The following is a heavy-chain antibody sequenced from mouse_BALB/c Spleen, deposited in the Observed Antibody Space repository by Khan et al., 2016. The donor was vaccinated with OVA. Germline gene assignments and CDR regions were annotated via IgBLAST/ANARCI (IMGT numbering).Heavy chain of an antibody. CDR2: ISYNGTT. D-gene: IGHD1-1*01. J-gene: IGHJ2*01. Sequence: EVQLQESGPGLVKPSQSLSLTCTVTGYSITSDYAWNWIRQFPGNKLEWMGYISYNGTTNYYPSLKSLISITRDSSKNHFFLLLNSVTPEDTASYYCARIYGGDFDYWGQGTTLTVSS. CDR1: GYSITSDYA. V-gene: IGHV3-2*02. CDR3: ARIYGGDFDY.